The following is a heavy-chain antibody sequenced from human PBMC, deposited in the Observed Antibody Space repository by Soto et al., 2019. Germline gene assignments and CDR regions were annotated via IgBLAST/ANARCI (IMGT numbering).Heavy chain of an antibody. CDR2: IYSDGSGA. D-gene: IGHD5-18*01. CDR3: ATLNSFGSDY. J-gene: IGHJ4*02. V-gene: IGHV3-74*03. CDR1: GFIFSNFW. Sequence: GGSLRLSCAASGFIFSNFWMHWVRQAPGKGLVWVSRIYSDGSGAMYADSVKGRFTISRDNTKSTLYLQMNSLRAEDTAVYYCATLNSFGSDYWGRGTLVTVSS.